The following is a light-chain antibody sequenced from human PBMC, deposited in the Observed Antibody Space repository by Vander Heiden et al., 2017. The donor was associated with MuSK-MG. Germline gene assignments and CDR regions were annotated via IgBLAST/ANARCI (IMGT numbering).Light chain of an antibody. CDR3: QQDNSYSWT. J-gene: IGKJ1*01. V-gene: IGKV1-5*03. CDR1: QSISSC. Sequence: DIQMTQSPSTLSASVGDRVTITCRACQSISSCLAWYQQKPGKAPKLLIYKASSLESGVPSRFSGSGSGTEFTLTISSLQPDDFATYYCQQDNSYSWTFGQGTKVEIK. CDR2: KAS.